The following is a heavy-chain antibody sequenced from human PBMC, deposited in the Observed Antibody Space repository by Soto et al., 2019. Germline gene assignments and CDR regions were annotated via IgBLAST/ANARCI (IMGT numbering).Heavy chain of an antibody. D-gene: IGHD3-22*01. CDR3: ARDDPPVGSDYYDSSGFYYYGMDV. J-gene: IGHJ6*02. CDR1: GYTFTSYY. CDR2: INPSGGST. Sequence: ASVKVSCKASGYTFTSYYMHWVRQAPGQGLEWMGIINPSGGSTSYAQKFQGRVTMTRDTSTSTVYMELSSLRSEDTAVYYCARDDPPVGSDYYDSSGFYYYGMDVWGQGTTVTVSS. V-gene: IGHV1-46*01.